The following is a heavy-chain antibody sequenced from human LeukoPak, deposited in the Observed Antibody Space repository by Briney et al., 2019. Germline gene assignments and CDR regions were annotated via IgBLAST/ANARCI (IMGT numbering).Heavy chain of an antibody. Sequence: GGSLRLSCAASGFTFSSYAMHWVRQAPGKGLEWVAVISYDGSNKYYADSVKGRFTISRDNSKNTLYLQMNSLRAEDTAVYYCARLGTLMTTDAYVLDYWRQGTLVTVSS. CDR3: ARLGTLMTTDAYVLDY. CDR1: GFTFSSYA. D-gene: IGHD4-17*01. V-gene: IGHV3-30*04. CDR2: ISYDGSNK. J-gene: IGHJ4*02.